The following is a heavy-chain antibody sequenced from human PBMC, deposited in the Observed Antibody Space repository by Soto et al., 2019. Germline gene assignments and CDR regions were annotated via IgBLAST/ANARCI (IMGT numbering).Heavy chain of an antibody. CDR3: ARDRQWLVRSYYYYGMDV. V-gene: IGHV3-7*05. CDR1: GFTFSSYW. J-gene: IGHJ6*02. Sequence: GGSLRLSCAASGFTFSSYWMSWVRQAPGKGLEWVANIKQDGSEKYYVDSVKGRFTISRDNAKNSLYLQMNSLRAEDTAVYYCARDRQWLVRSYYYYGMDVWGQGTTVTVSS. CDR2: IKQDGSEK. D-gene: IGHD6-19*01.